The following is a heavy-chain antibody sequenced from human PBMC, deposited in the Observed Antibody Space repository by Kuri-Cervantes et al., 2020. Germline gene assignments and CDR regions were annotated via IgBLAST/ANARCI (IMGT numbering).Heavy chain of an antibody. CDR2: ISSSSSYI. D-gene: IGHD3-22*01. CDR3: ASDQYYYDSSGFTP. V-gene: IGHV3-11*06. J-gene: IGHJ5*02. Sequence: GESLKISCAASGFTFSDYYMSWIRQAPGKGLEWVSSISSSSSYIYYADSVKGRFTISRDNAKNSLYLQMNSLRAEDTAVYYCASDQYYYDSSGFTPWGQGTLVTVSS. CDR1: GFTFSDYY.